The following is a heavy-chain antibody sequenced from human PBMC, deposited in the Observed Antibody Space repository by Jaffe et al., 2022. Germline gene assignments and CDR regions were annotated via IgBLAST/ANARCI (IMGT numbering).Heavy chain of an antibody. CDR1: GYSISSGYY. V-gene: IGHV4-38-2*01. Sequence: QVQLQESGPGLVKPSETLSLTCAVSGYSISSGYYWGWIRQPPGKGLEWIGSIYHSGSTYYNPSLKSRVTISVDTSKNQFSLKLSSVTAADTAVYYCARPGIADLYFDYWGQGTLVTVSS. CDR3: ARPGIADLYFDY. CDR2: IYHSGST. J-gene: IGHJ4*02. D-gene: IGHD6-13*01.